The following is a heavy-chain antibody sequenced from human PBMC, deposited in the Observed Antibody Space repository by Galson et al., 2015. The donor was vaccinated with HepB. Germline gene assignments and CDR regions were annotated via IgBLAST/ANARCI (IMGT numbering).Heavy chain of an antibody. J-gene: IGHJ3*02. CDR3: ARVSNYGDIRDSFDI. V-gene: IGHV3-21*06. CDR2: ISSSGNYI. Sequence: SLRLSCAASGFSFSSYSIDWVRQAPGKGLEWVSSISSSGNYIYYANSLEGRFTISRDNAKNSLYLQMNSLRAEDTAVYYCARVSNYGDIRDSFDIWGQGTMVTVSS. CDR1: GFSFSSYS. D-gene: IGHD4-17*01.